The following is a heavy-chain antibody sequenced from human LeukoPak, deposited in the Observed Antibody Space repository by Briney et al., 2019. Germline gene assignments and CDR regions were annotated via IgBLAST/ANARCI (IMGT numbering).Heavy chain of an antibody. V-gene: IGHV3-30*18. D-gene: IGHD3-10*01. CDR1: GFTFSSYG. J-gene: IGHJ4*02. CDR3: AKDNYYGSGGYDY. Sequence: GGSLRPSRAASGFTFSSYGTHWVRQAPGKGLEWVADISYDGSNKYYAASVKGRFTISRDNSKNTLYLQMNSLRAEDTAVYYCAKDNYYGSGGYDYWGQGTLVTVSS. CDR2: ISYDGSNK.